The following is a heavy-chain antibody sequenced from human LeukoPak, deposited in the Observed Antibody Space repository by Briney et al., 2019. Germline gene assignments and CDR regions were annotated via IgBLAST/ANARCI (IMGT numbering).Heavy chain of an antibody. CDR1: GGSISSRSYY. CDR3: ARGEKVLDNFDY. J-gene: IGHJ4*02. D-gene: IGHD3-16*01. V-gene: IGHV4-39*01. Sequence: SSETLSLTCTVSGGSISSRSYYWGWIRQPPGKGLEWIGKISDSGNTYYSPSLRSRVTISIDMSKNQFSLKLSSVTATDTAVYYCARGEKVLDNFDYWGQGTLVTVSS. CDR2: ISDSGNT.